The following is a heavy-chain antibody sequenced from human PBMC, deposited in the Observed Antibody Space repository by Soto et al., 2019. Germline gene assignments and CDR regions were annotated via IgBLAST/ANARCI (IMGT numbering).Heavy chain of an antibody. CDR1: GFTFSNYG. CDR2: ISDDGSNT. Sequence: QVQLVESGGGVVQPGRSLRLSCAASGFTFSNYGMQWVRQAPGKGLEWVAVISDDGSNTYDADSVKGRFTISRDNSKNTLYVQLNSLRAEDTALSYWARDGLMGVTNLAGYGGQGTLVPVSS. J-gene: IGHJ4*02. V-gene: IGHV3-30*03. CDR3: ARDGLMGVTNLAGY. D-gene: IGHD2-21*02.